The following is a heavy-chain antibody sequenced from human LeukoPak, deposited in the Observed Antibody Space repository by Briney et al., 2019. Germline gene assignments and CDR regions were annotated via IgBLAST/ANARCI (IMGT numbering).Heavy chain of an antibody. Sequence: GGSLSLSCAASGFTFSDYYMSWIRQAPGKGLEWVGRIKSKTDGGTTDYAAPVKGRFTISRDDSKNTLYLQMNSLKTEDTAVYYCTTYFIAVAGRWGQGTLVTVSS. J-gene: IGHJ4*02. CDR3: TTYFIAVAGR. D-gene: IGHD6-19*01. V-gene: IGHV3-15*01. CDR2: IKSKTDGGTT. CDR1: GFTFSDYY.